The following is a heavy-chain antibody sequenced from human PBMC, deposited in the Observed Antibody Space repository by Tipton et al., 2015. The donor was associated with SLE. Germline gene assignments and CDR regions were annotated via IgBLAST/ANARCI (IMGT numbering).Heavy chain of an antibody. J-gene: IGHJ3*01. CDR2: IYYSGST. Sequence: LRLSCAASGFTFSDYYMSWIRQPPGKGLEWIGSIYYSGSTYYNPSLKSRVTISVDTSKNQFSLKLSSVTAADTAVYYCASQGWGYSSFWGQGTMVTVSS. CDR3: ASQGWGYSSF. CDR1: GFTFSDYY. D-gene: IGHD6-19*01. V-gene: IGHV4-38-2*01.